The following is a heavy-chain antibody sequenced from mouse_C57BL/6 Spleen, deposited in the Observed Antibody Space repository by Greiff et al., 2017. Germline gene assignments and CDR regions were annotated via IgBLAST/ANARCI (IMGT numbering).Heavy chain of an antibody. V-gene: IGHV5-4*01. CDR2: ISDGGSYT. D-gene: IGHD2-3*01. CDR1: GFTFSSYA. J-gene: IGHJ4*01. Sequence: EVQGVESGGGLVKPGGSLKLSCAASGFTFSSYAMSWVRQTPEKRLEWVATISDGGSYTYYPDNVKGRFTISRDNAKNNLYLQMSHLKSEDTAMYYCARGGGYYDYAMDYWGQGTSVTVSS. CDR3: ARGGGYYDYAMDY.